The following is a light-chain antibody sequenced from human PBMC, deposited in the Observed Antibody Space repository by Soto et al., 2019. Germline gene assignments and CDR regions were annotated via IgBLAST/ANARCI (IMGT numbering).Light chain of an antibody. CDR3: QHYNSYSEA. J-gene: IGKJ1*01. Sequence: DIQTTQSPSTLSGSVGDRVTITCRASQTISSWLSWYQQKPGKAPKLLIYKASTLKSGVPSRFSGSGSGTEFPLPISSMQPDDFATYYCQHYNSYSEAFGQGTKVEL. CDR1: QTISSW. CDR2: KAS. V-gene: IGKV1-5*03.